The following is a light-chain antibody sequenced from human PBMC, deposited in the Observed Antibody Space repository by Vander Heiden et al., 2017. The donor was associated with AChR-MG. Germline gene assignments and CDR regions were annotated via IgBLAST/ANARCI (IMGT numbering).Light chain of an antibody. J-gene: IGLJ3*02. CDR1: DIGSKV. V-gene: IGLV3-21*02. Sequence: SYVLTQAPSVSVAPGQTPTVTCGGNDIGSKVVPWYQQKPGQAPVVVIYDDSDRPSGIPERFSGSNSGATATLTISRVEAGDEATYYCQVWDSIINHGVFGRGTRLTVL. CDR3: QVWDSIINHGV. CDR2: DDS.